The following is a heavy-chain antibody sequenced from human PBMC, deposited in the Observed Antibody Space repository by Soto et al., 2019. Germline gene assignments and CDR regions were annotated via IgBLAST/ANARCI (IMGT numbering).Heavy chain of an antibody. CDR3: ARGEGYYGTGREKGGMDV. CDR1: GFTFSSYW. CDR2: INSDGSST. V-gene: IGHV3-74*01. J-gene: IGHJ6*02. Sequence: LRLSCAASGFTFSSYWMHWVRQAPGKGLVWVSRINSDGSSTSYADSVKGRFTISRDNAKNTLYLQMNSLRAEDTAVYYCARGEGYYGTGREKGGMDVWGQGTTVTVSS. D-gene: IGHD3-10*01.